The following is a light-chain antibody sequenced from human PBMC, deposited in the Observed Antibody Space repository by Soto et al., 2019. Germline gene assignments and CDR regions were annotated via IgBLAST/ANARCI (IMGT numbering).Light chain of an antibody. CDR2: GAS. Sequence: EIVMTQSPATLSVSPGERATLSCRDSQSVRSNLAWYQQKPGQAPRLLIYGASTRETGIPARFSGSGSGTEFTLTISSLQSGDFAVYYCQQYADWTRTFGQGTKVDIK. J-gene: IGKJ1*01. CDR3: QQYADWTRT. V-gene: IGKV3-15*01. CDR1: QSVRSN.